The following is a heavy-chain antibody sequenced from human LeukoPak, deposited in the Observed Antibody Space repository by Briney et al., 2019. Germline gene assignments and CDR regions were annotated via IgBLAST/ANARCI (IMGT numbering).Heavy chain of an antibody. V-gene: IGHV1-18*01. CDR3: ARDSSSWILFDY. CDR1: GYTFTSYG. D-gene: IGHD6-13*01. CDR2: ISAYNGNT. J-gene: IGHJ4*02. Sequence: ASVKVSCKASGYTFTSYGTSWVRQAPGQGLEWMGWISAYNGNTNYAQKLQGRVTMTTDTSTSTAYMELRSLRSDDTAVYYCARDSSSWILFDYWGQGTLVTVSS.